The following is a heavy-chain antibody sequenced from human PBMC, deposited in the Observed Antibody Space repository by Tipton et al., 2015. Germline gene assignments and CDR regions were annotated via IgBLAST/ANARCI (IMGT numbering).Heavy chain of an antibody. D-gene: IGHD2-15*01. CDR2: IYQSGST. V-gene: IGHV4-4*02. Sequence: TLSLTCAVSGGSISGANWWSWVRQPPGKGLEWIGEIYQSGSTTYNPSLKSRVTISMDKSKNHFSLSLRSVTAADTAVYYCAREGSGGSRYGLDVWGQGNPGHRLL. J-gene: IGHJ6*02. CDR3: AREGSGGSRYGLDV. CDR1: GGSISGANW.